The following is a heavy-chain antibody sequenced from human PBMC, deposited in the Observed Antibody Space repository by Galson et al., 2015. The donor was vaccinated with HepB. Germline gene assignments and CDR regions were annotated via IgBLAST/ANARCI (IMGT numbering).Heavy chain of an antibody. J-gene: IGHJ4*02. D-gene: IGHD5-18*01. CDR1: GYRSTAYY. CDR3: ARDGDSVMVEFDV. CDR2: IYPNSGDR. V-gene: IGHV1-2*02. Sequence: SVKVSCKASGYRSTAYYHYWVRQAPGQGPEWMGWIYPNSGDRKYAQKFQDRVTLTWDTSISTLYMELTRLTSDDTAVYYCARDGDSVMVEFDVWGQGTLVTVSS.